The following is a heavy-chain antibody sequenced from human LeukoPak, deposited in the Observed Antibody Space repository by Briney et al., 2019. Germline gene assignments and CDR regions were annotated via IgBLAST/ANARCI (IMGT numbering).Heavy chain of an antibody. CDR2: ISGSGGST. CDR1: GFTFSSYA. D-gene: IGHD3-3*01. V-gene: IGHV3-23*01. Sequence: AGGSLRLSCAASGFTFSSYAMSWVRQAPGKGLERVSAISGSGGSTYYADSVKGRFTISRDNSKNTLYLQMNSLRAEDTAVYYCAKDVPRTILADYYFDYWGQGTLVTVSS. J-gene: IGHJ4*02. CDR3: AKDVPRTILADYYFDY.